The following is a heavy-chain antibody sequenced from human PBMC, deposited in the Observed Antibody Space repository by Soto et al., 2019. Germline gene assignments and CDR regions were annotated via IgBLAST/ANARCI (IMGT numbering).Heavy chain of an antibody. CDR3: ARSGDNFNVLDY. CDR2: ISGDSAYI. D-gene: IGHD1-1*01. Sequence: EVQLVESGGGLVKPGGSLRLSCAASGFTFSPYTMTWVRQAPGKGLQWVSSISGDSAYIYYADSVKGRFTVSRDNAENYFYLQMNSLRVEDTAVYYCARSGDNFNVLDYWGQGTPVTVSS. CDR1: GFTFSPYT. V-gene: IGHV3-21*01. J-gene: IGHJ4*02.